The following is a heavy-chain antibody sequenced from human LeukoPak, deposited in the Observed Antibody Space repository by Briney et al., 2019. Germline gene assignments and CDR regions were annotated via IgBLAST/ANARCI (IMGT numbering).Heavy chain of an antibody. Sequence: GGSLRLSCAASGFTFSSYSMNWVRQAPGKGLEWVSYISSSSSTIYYADSVKGRFTISRDNAKNSLYLQMNSLRAEDTAVYYCARDPGKDYYYMDVWGKGTTVTVSS. CDR1: GFTFSSYS. V-gene: IGHV3-48*01. CDR2: ISSSSSTI. J-gene: IGHJ6*03. CDR3: ARDPGKDYYYMDV.